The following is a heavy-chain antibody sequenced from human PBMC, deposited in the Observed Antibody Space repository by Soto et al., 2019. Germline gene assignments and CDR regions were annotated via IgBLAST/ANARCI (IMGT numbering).Heavy chain of an antibody. Sequence: QVQLQESGPGLVKPSGTLSLSCAVSGGSIISSHWWTWVRQPPGKGLEWIGEIYHSGSTNYNPSLKRRVTISVDTSRNQFSLTLSSVTAADPAVYYCASSGGGEDYWGQGILVTVSS. CDR2: IYHSGST. D-gene: IGHD3-16*01. J-gene: IGHJ4*02. CDR1: GGSIISSHW. V-gene: IGHV4-4*02. CDR3: ASSGGGEDY.